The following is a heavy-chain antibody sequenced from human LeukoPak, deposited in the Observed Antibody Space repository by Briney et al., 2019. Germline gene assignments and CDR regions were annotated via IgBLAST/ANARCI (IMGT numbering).Heavy chain of an antibody. CDR2: INPNSGGT. CDR1: GYNFIAYY. D-gene: IGHD2-2*01. Sequence: ASVKVSCKASGYNFIAYYIHWVRQAPGQGLEWMGRINPNSGGTNYAQKFQGRVTMTRDTSISTAYMELSRLRSDDTAVYFCARDLGSTRGYWGQGTLVTVSS. V-gene: IGHV1-2*06. J-gene: IGHJ4*02. CDR3: ARDLGSTRGY.